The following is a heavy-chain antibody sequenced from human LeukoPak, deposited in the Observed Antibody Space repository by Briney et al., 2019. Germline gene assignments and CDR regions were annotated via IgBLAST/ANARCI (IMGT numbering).Heavy chain of an antibody. J-gene: IGHJ6*03. D-gene: IGHD5-18*01. Sequence: GGSLRLSCAASGFTFSIYDIHWVRQAPGKGLEWVAFIRYDGSNKDYADSVKGRFTISRDNAKNSLYLQMNSLRAEDTAVYYCARDRTGYTYMDVWGKGTTVTVSS. CDR1: GFTFSIYD. CDR3: ARDRTGYTYMDV. V-gene: IGHV3-30*02. CDR2: IRYDGSNK.